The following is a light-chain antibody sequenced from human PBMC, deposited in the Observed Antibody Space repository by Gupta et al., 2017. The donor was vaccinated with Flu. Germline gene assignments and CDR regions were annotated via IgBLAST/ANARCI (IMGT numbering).Light chain of an antibody. CDR2: EVS. J-gene: IGLJ1*01. CDR3: SSHASSSTLYV. Sequence: QSALTQPASVSGSPGQSITISCTGTSSDVGGYNYVSWYQHHPGKAPKLMSYEVSNRPSGISSRFSGSKSGNTASLTISGLQAEDEADYYCSSHASSSTLYVFGTGTKVTVL. V-gene: IGLV2-14*01. CDR1: SSDVGGYNY.